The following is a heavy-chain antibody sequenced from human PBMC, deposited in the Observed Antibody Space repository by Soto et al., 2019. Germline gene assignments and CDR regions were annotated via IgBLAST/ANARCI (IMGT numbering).Heavy chain of an antibody. CDR2: IFSNDEE. J-gene: IGHJ4*02. CDR1: GFSLSNVRMG. Sequence: QVTLKESGPVLVKPTETLTLTCTVSGFSLSNVRMGVSWIRQPPGKALEWLAHIFSNDEESYSTSLKSRLTISXXXXXXXXXLTMTXXXXXXXXXYFCARTTIXXXXXXYWAQ. CDR3: ARTTIXXXXXXY. V-gene: IGHV2-26*01. D-gene: IGHD2-21*02.